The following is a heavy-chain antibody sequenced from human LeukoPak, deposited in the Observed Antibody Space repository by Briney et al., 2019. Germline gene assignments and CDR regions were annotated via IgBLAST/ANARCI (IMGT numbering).Heavy chain of an antibody. CDR3: ASVSRVGSSGYYVQDSEY. J-gene: IGHJ4*02. Sequence: SSETLSLTCTVSGGTISSYYWSWIRQPPGKGLEWIGYIYYSGSTNYNPSLKSRVTISVETSKNPFSLKLSAVTAAETVVYYSASVSRVGSSGYYVQDSEYWGQGTLVSVSS. V-gene: IGHV4-59*01. CDR2: IYYSGST. CDR1: GGTISSYY. D-gene: IGHD3-22*01.